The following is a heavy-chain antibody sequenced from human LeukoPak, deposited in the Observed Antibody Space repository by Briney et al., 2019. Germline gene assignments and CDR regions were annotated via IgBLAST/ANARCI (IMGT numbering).Heavy chain of an antibody. V-gene: IGHV3-21*01. J-gene: IGHJ4*02. CDR2: ISSSSSYI. D-gene: IGHD2-2*01. Sequence: GGSLRLSCAASGFTFSSYSMDWVRQAPGKGLEWVSSISSSSSYIYYADSVKGRFTISRDNAKNSLYLQMNSLRAEDTAVYYCARDLGNDCSRTSCVGWGQGTLVTVSS. CDR3: ARDLGNDCSRTSCVG. CDR1: GFTFSSYS.